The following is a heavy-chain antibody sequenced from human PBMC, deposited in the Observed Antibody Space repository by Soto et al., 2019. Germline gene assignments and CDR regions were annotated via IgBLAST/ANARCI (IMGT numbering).Heavy chain of an antibody. CDR1: GFTFSSYA. J-gene: IGHJ4*02. D-gene: IGHD3-22*01. CDR3: AKVGYDCSGDLYYFDH. CDR2: ISGSGGST. V-gene: IGHV3-23*01. Sequence: GGSLRLSCAASGFTFSSYAMSWVRQAPGKGLEWVSAISGSGGSTYYADSVKGRFTISRDNSKNTLFLQMSSLRAEDTAVYYCAKVGYDCSGDLYYFDHCGQGTPVIVSS.